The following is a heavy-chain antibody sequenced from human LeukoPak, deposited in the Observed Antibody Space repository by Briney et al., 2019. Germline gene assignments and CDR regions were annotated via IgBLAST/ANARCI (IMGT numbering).Heavy chain of an antibody. CDR2: MYHGGST. CDR1: GGSVSSSTYY. J-gene: IGHJ4*02. Sequence: SETLSLTCSVSGGSVSSSTYYWGWIRQPPGKGLEWIGSMYHGGSTYYNPSLKSRVTISVDTSKNQFSLKLSSVTAADTAVYYCARTGLPDYWGQGTLVTVSS. CDR3: ARTGLPDY. V-gene: IGHV4-39*01. D-gene: IGHD3-9*01.